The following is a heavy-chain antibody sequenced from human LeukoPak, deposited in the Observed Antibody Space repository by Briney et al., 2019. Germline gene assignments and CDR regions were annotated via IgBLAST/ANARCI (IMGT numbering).Heavy chain of an antibody. Sequence: KISCKGSGYSFTSYWIGWVRQMPGKGLEWMGIIYPGDSDTRYSPSFQGQVTISADKSISPAYLQWSSLKASDTAMYYCARQPADRGDWFDPWGQGTLVTVSS. CDR2: IYPGDSDT. V-gene: IGHV5-51*01. D-gene: IGHD2-15*01. CDR1: GYSFTSYW. J-gene: IGHJ5*02. CDR3: ARQPADRGDWFDP.